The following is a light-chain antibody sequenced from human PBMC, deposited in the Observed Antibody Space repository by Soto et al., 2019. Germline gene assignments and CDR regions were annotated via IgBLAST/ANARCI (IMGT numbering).Light chain of an antibody. CDR1: SSDVGRYNY. V-gene: IGLV2-14*01. Sequence: QSVLAQPASVSGSPGQSITISCTGTSSDVGRYNYVSWYQQYPGKAPKLIIYEVSDRPSGVSDRFSGSKSDNTASLTISGLQAEDEADYFCSSFTSTTTFYVFGTGTKVTV. J-gene: IGLJ1*01. CDR3: SSFTSTTTFYV. CDR2: EVS.